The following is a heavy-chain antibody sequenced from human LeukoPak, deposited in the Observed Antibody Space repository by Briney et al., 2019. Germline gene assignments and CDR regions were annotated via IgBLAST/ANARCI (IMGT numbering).Heavy chain of an antibody. V-gene: IGHV3-23*01. CDR2: ISGSGGST. CDR1: GFTFNNYA. D-gene: IGHD4-17*01. CDR3: ATDHNGDYGAFDY. J-gene: IGHJ4*02. Sequence: GGSLRLSCAASGFTFNNYAMSWVRQAPGKGLEWVSAISGSGGSTYYADSVKGRFTISRDNSKNTLYLQMNSLRAEDTAVYYCATDHNGDYGAFDYWGQGTLVTVSS.